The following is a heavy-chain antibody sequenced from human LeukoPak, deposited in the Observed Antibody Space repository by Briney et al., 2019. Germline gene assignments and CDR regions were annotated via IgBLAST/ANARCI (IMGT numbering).Heavy chain of an antibody. CDR1: GYTFTSYA. V-gene: IGHV7-4-1*02. J-gene: IGHJ3*02. Sequence: ASVKVSCKASGYTFTSYAMNWVRQAPGQGLEWMGWINTNTGNPTYAQGFTGRFVFSLDTSVSTAYLQISSLKAEDTAVYYCARVLLNYDILTGYYAYDAFDIWGQGTMVTVSS. CDR2: INTNTGNP. CDR3: ARVLLNYDILTGYYAYDAFDI. D-gene: IGHD3-9*01.